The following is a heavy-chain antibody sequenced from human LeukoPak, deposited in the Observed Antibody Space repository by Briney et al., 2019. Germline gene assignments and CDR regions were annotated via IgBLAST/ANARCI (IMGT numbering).Heavy chain of an antibody. CDR1: GGSISGYY. CDR3: ARGDYDSSDYFYPIDY. Sequence: SETLSLTCTVSGGSISGYYWSWIRQPPGKGLEWIGCIYYSGSSNYNPSLKSRVTISVDTSKNQFSLKLSSVTAADTAVYYCARGDYDSSDYFYPIDYWGQGTLVTVSS. D-gene: IGHD3-22*01. J-gene: IGHJ4*02. CDR2: IYYSGSS. V-gene: IGHV4-59*01.